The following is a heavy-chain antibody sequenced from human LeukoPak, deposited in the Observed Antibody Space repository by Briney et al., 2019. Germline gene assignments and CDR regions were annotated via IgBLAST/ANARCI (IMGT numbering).Heavy chain of an antibody. CDR1: GFTFRTYT. Sequence: PGGSLRLSCAASGFTFRTYTVNWVRQAPGKGLEWVSGIYGSGGGGLYADSVRGRFTISRDDSKNMLYLQMNDLRADDTAVYYCAKDRVPDGIWSLDYWGRGTRVTVSS. CDR2: IYGSGGGG. D-gene: IGHD2-8*02. CDR3: AKDRVPDGIWSLDY. V-gene: IGHV3-23*01. J-gene: IGHJ4*02.